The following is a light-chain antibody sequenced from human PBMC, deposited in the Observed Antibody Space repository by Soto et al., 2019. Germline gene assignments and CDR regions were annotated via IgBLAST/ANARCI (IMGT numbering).Light chain of an antibody. CDR1: SSDVGGYNY. CDR3: SSYTSSSTFYV. CDR2: DVS. V-gene: IGLV2-14*01. J-gene: IGLJ1*01. Sequence: QSALTQPASVSGPPGQSITISCTGTSSDVGGYNYVSWYQQHPGKAPKLMIYDVSNRPSGVSNRFSGSKSGNTASLTISGLQAEDEADYYRSSYTSSSTFYVFGTGTKVTVL.